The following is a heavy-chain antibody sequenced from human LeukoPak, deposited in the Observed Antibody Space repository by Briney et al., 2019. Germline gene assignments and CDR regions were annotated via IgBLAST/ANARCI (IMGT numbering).Heavy chain of an antibody. CDR2: ISSSSSYI. J-gene: IGHJ5*02. CDR1: GFTFSSYS. Sequence: GSLRLSCAASGFTFSSYSMNWVRQAPGKGLEWVSSISSSSSYIYYADSVKGRFTISRDNAKNSLYLQMNSLRAEDTAVYYCARCGGGNPRWFDPWGQGTLVTVSS. D-gene: IGHD4-23*01. V-gene: IGHV3-21*01. CDR3: ARCGGGNPRWFDP.